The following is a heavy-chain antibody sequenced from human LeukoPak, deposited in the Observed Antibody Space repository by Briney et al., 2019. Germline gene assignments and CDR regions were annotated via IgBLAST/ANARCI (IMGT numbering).Heavy chain of an antibody. CDR2: IWYDGSNK. D-gene: IGHD6-13*01. J-gene: IGHJ4*02. CDR3: ARDSGDSSWIDY. V-gene: IGHV3-33*01. Sequence: GGSLRLSCAASGFTFSSYGMHWVRQAPGKGLEWVAVIWYDGSNKYYADSVKGRFTISRDNSKNTLYLQMNSLGAEDTAVYYCARDSGDSSWIDYWGQGTLVTVSS. CDR1: GFTFSSYG.